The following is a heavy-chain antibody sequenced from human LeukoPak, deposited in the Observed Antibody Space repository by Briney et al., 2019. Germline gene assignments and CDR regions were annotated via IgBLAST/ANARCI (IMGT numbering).Heavy chain of an antibody. CDR1: GFTFNYNA. J-gene: IGHJ4*02. V-gene: IGHV3-43*02. D-gene: IGHD3-3*01. CDR3: AKEDPTHTIFGVLKTQD. Sequence: PGGSLRLSCAASGFTFNYNAMHWVRQGPGKGLEWVSLISADGDRTYYADSVKGRFTISRDNSKNSLFLQMNSLRVEDTALYFCAKEDPTHTIFGVLKTQDWGQGTLVTVSS. CDR2: ISADGDRT.